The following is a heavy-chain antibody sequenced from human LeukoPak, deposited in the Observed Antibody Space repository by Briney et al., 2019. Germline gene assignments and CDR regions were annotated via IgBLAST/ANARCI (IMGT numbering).Heavy chain of an antibody. CDR2: IESGAKSYAT. V-gene: IGHV3-73*01. CDR3: TGEKEVYNFGLAYYYYYMDV. J-gene: IGHJ6*03. Sequence: PGGSLRLSWAASGFTFSAYAMHWVRQAAGKGLEWVGQIESGAKSYATAYAASVKGRFTISRDDSKNTAFLQMNNLQTEDTAVYYCTGEKEVYNFGLAYYYYYMDVWGKGTTVTVSS. CDR1: GFTFSAYA. D-gene: IGHD1-1*01.